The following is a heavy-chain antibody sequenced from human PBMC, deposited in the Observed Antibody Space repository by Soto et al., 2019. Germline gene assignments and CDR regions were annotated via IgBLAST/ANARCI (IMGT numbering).Heavy chain of an antibody. CDR3: ARDYYDSSAIPDAFHI. CDR2: INPSGGST. Sequence: ASVKVSCKASGYTFTSYYMHWVRQAPGQGLEWMGIINPSGGSTSYAQKFQGRVTMTRDTSTSTVYMELSSLRSEDTAVYYCARDYYDSSAIPDAFHIWGQGTMVTVSS. CDR1: GYTFTSYY. J-gene: IGHJ3*02. V-gene: IGHV1-46*01. D-gene: IGHD3-22*01.